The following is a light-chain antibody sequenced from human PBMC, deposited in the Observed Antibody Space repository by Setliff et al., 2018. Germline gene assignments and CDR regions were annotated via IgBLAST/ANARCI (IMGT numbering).Light chain of an antibody. CDR3: SSYTSTSTLDWV. J-gene: IGLJ3*02. V-gene: IGLV2-14*03. CDR2: DVS. CDR1: SSDIGGYNY. Sequence: QSVLTQPASVSGSPGQSTTISCTGTSSDIGGYNYVSWYQQHAGKAPKVMIYDVSNRPSGVSDRFSGSKSGNTASLTISGLQTEDEADYYCSSYTSTSTLDWVFGGGTKVTVL.